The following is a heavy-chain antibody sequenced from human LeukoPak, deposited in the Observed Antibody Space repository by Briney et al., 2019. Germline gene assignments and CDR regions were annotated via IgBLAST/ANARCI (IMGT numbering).Heavy chain of an antibody. V-gene: IGHV3-23*01. CDR2: ISGSGGST. CDR1: GFTFSSYA. Sequence: QSGGSLRLSCAASGFTFSSYAMSWVRQAPGKGLEWVSAISGSGGSTYYADSVKGRSTISRDNSKNTLYLQMNSLRAEDTAVYYCAKDMEVVATIIDYWGQGTLVTVSS. CDR3: AKDMEVVATIIDY. D-gene: IGHD5-12*01. J-gene: IGHJ4*02.